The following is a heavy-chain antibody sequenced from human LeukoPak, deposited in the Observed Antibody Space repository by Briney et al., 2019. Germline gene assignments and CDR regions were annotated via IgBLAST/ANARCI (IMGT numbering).Heavy chain of an antibody. J-gene: IGHJ4*02. Sequence: GGSLRLSCAASGFTFSSYAMSWVRQAPGKGLEWVSAISGSGGSTYYADSVKGRFTISRDNSKNTLYLQMNSLRAEDTAVYYCARVMGRYCSSTSCYVDYWGQGTLVTVSS. V-gene: IGHV3-23*01. CDR2: ISGSGGST. CDR3: ARVMGRYCSSTSCYVDY. D-gene: IGHD2-2*01. CDR1: GFTFSSYA.